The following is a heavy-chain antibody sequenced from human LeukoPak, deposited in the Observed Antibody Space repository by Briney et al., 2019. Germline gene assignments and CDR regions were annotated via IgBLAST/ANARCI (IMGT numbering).Heavy chain of an antibody. CDR2: IKQDGSEK. CDR1: GFTFSSYW. D-gene: IGHD3-22*01. Sequence: PGGSLRLSCAASGFTFSSYWMSWVRQAPGKGLEWVANIKQDGSEKYYVDSVKGRFTISRDNAKNSLYLQMNSLRAEDTAVYFCARGGYYSDSYGLCKHWGQGTLVTVSS. J-gene: IGHJ1*01. CDR3: ARGGYYSDSYGLCKH. V-gene: IGHV3-7*01.